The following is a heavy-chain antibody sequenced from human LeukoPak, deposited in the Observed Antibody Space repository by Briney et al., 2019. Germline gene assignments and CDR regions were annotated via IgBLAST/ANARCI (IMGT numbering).Heavy chain of an antibody. D-gene: IGHD3-3*01. CDR2: IYYSGST. J-gene: IGHJ5*02. Sequence: PSETLSLTCTVSGGSISSYYWSWIRQPPGKGLEWIGYIYYSGSTNYNPSFKSRVTISVDTSKNQFSLKLSSVTAADTAVYYCARVGGDYDFWSGYYVVDWFDPWGQGTLVTVSS. V-gene: IGHV4-59*01. CDR3: ARVGGDYDFWSGYYVVDWFDP. CDR1: GGSISSYY.